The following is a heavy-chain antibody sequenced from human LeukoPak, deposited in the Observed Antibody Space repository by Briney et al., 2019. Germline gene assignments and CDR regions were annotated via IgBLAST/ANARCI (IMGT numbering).Heavy chain of an antibody. V-gene: IGHV3-23*01. D-gene: IGHD3-9*01. CDR2: IDYDGGSG. CDR1: GFTLSSYE. CDR3: AKASLDILTGYYSPGFDY. Sequence: PGGSLRLSCTVSGFTLSSYEMSWIRQAPGKGLEWVSSIDYDGGSGHYADSVKGRFTISRDNSNNTLFLHLNSLRGEDTAVYYCAKASLDILTGYYSPGFDYWGQGTLVTVSS. J-gene: IGHJ4*02.